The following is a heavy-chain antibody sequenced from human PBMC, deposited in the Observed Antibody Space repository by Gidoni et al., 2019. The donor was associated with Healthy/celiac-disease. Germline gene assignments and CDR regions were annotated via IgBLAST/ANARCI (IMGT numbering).Heavy chain of an antibody. CDR1: RFTFSNYA. D-gene: IGHD6-19*01. Sequence: QVQLVESGGGVVQPGRSLRLSCAPSRFTFSNYAMHWVRQAPGKGLEWVTLISYDGSNKYYADSVKGRFTISRDNSKNTLYLQMNSLRVEDTAVYYCARDDWYNSGCPDYWGQGTLVTVSS. CDR2: ISYDGSNK. J-gene: IGHJ4*02. CDR3: ARDDWYNSGCPDY. V-gene: IGHV3-30-3*01.